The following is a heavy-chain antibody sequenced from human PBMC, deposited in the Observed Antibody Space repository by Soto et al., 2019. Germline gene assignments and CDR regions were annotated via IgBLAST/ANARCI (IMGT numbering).Heavy chain of an antibody. V-gene: IGHV3-49*03. D-gene: IGHD3-9*01. Sequence: GGSLRLSCTASGFTFGDYAMSWFRQALGKGLEWVGFIRSKAYGGTTEYAASVKGRFTISRDDSKSIAYLQMTSLKTEDTTVYYCTRVLYDRDPYWLYYMDVWGKGPTVTVSS. J-gene: IGHJ6*03. CDR3: TRVLYDRDPYWLYYMDV. CDR2: IRSKAYGGTT. CDR1: GFTFGDYA.